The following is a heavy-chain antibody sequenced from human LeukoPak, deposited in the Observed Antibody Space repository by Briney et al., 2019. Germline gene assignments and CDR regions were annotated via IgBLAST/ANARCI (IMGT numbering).Heavy chain of an antibody. V-gene: IGHV3-23*01. CDR1: GFIFNTYG. CDR3: AKTLRDYGDRSYYYYMDV. J-gene: IGHJ6*03. D-gene: IGHD4-17*01. CDR2: ISGSGTNT. Sequence: GSLRLSCAASGFIFNTYGMNWVRQAPGKGLEWVSAISGSGTNTFYADSVKGRFTISRDNSKKTLYLQMNSLRAEDTAVYYCAKTLRDYGDRSYYYYMDVWGKGTTVTISS.